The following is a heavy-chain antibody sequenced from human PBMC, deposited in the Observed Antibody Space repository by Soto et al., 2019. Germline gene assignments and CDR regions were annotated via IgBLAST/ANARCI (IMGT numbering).Heavy chain of an antibody. V-gene: IGHV1-69*13. CDR1: GGTFSTHA. CDR3: ARGYGSGGTCYCGMGL. Sequence: SVKVSCKASGGTFSTHAIIWVRQAPGHGLEWMGGIIPISGTTYYTQKFQGRVTITADEPTSTAFMELSSLKSDDTAVFYCARGYGSGGTCYCGMGLWGRGNMVIVSS. CDR2: IIPISGTT. D-gene: IGHD2-15*01. J-gene: IGHJ6*01.